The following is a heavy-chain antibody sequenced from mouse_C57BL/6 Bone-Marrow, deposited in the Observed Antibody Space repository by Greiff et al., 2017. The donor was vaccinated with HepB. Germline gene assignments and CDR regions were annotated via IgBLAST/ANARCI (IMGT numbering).Heavy chain of an antibody. V-gene: IGHV1-4*01. Sequence: VQLQQSGAELARPGASVKMSCKASGYTFTSYTIHWVKQRPGQGLEWIGYINPSSGYTKYNQKFKDKATLTADKSSSTAYMQLSSLTSEDSAVYYCARTLYGSSPFGYWGQGTTLTVSS. D-gene: IGHD1-1*01. CDR1: GYTFTSYT. CDR2: INPSSGYT. J-gene: IGHJ2*01. CDR3: ARTLYGSSPFGY.